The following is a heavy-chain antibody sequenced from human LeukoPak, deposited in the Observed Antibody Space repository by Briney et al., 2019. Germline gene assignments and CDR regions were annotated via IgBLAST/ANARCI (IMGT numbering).Heavy chain of an antibody. V-gene: IGHV4-34*01. J-gene: IGHJ4*02. CDR1: GGSFSGYY. CDR3: ARQGFATAAGSHYFDY. Sequence: SETLSLTCAVYGGSFSGYYWSWIRQPPGKGLEWIGEINHSGRTNYNPSLKSRVTISVDTSKNQFSLKLSSVTAADTAVYYCARQGFATAAGSHYFDYWGQGTLVTVSS. CDR2: INHSGRT. D-gene: IGHD6-13*01.